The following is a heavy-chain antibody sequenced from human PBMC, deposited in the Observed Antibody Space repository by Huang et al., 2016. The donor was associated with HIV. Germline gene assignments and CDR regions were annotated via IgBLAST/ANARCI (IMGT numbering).Heavy chain of an antibody. CDR3: ARGGLISMLAVVPSPGVGPPRPLDI. Sequence: QVQLVQSGAEVKKPGSSVKVSCKASEGTFSTDAFTWVRQAPVQGIEWMGGLRPKFRTVNYAPNFQVSVTSTADGSTRPAYMELNSLRSEDTAVYYCARGGLISMLAVVPSPGVGPPRPLDIWGQGTMVTVSS. CDR2: LRPKFRTV. CDR1: EGTFSTDA. V-gene: IGHV1-69*13. J-gene: IGHJ3*02. D-gene: IGHD6-19*01.